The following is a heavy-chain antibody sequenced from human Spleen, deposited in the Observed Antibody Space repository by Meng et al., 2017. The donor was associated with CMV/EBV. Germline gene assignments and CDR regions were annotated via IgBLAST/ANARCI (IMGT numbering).Heavy chain of an antibody. CDR3: ARSYYDSSGYLFDY. CDR1: GFTFSSYT. D-gene: IGHD3-22*01. V-gene: IGHV3-66*02. J-gene: IGHJ4*02. Sequence: GESLKISCAASGFTFSSYTMNWVRQAPGKGLEWVSVIYSGGSTYYADSVKGRFTISRDNSKNTLYLQMNSLRAEDTAVYYCARSYYDSSGYLFDYWGQGTLVTVSS. CDR2: IYSGGST.